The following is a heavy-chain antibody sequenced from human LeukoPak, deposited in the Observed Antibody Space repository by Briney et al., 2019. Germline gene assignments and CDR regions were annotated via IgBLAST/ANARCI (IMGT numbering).Heavy chain of an antibody. J-gene: IGHJ5*02. V-gene: IGHV1-24*01. CDR2: FXAEDGET. Sequence: XGGFXAEDGETIYAQKFQGRVTMTEDTSTDTAYMELSSLRSEDTAVYYCATVVPNDIVVVPAASRINWFDPWGQGTLVTVSS. CDR3: ATVVPNDIVVVPAASRINWFDP. D-gene: IGHD2-2*01.